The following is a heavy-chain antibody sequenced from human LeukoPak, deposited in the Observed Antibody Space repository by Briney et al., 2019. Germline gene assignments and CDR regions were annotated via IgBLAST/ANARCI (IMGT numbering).Heavy chain of an antibody. V-gene: IGHV3-74*01. CDR3: ARDGRDNWNDGFYFDS. D-gene: IGHD1-1*01. CDR2: IISDGTTT. Sequence: GGSLRLSCAASGFTFSSDWMHWVRQAPGKGLAWGSRIISDGTTTSYADSVKGRFTVSRDSVTNTLYLQMNSLRPEDTAVYYCARDGRDNWNDGFYFDSWGPGTLVTVSS. J-gene: IGHJ4*02. CDR1: GFTFSSDW.